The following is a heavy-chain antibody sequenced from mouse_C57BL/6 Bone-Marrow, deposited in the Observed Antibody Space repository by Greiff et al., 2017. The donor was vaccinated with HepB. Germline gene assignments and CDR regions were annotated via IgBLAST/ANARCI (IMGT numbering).Heavy chain of an antibody. D-gene: IGHD1-1*01. CDR2: IWSGGST. J-gene: IGHJ4*01. CDR1: GFSLTSYG. CDR3: ARNYGSSYESCAMDY. Sequence: QVQLQQSGPGLVQPSQSLSITCTVSGFSLTSYGVHWVRQSPGKGLEWLGVIWSGGSTDYNAAFISSLTISKDNSKTQVFFKMNSMQADDHAIYYCARNYGSSYESCAMDYWGRGTSVTVSS. V-gene: IGHV2-2*01.